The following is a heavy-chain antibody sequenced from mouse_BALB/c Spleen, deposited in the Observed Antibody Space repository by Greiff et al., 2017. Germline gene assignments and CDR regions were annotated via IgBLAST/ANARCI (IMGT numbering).Heavy chain of an antibody. CDR3: ARETARATDAMDY. Sequence: QVQLQQSGAELVRPGTSVKVSCKASGYAFTNYLIEWVKQRPGQGLEWIGVINPGSGGTNYNEKFKGKATLTADKSSSTAYMQLSSLTSDDSAVYFCARETARATDAMDYWGQGTSVTVSS. J-gene: IGHJ4*01. CDR2: INPGSGGT. CDR1: GYAFTNYL. D-gene: IGHD3-2*01. V-gene: IGHV1-54*01.